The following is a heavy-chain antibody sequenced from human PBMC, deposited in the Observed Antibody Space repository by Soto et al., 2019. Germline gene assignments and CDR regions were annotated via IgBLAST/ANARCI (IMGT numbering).Heavy chain of an antibody. CDR2: IYDSGTT. D-gene: IGHD5-18*01. V-gene: IGHV4-61*01. CDR3: AREERGYSYGLGDSW. J-gene: IGHJ4*02. CDR1: GGSVSSASYY. Sequence: PSETLSLTCTVTGGSVSSASYYWSWIRQPPGKGLEWLGYIYDSGTTNYNPSLTSRVTILLGTSKNQFSLRLTSVTAADTAVYYCAREERGYSYGLGDSWWGQGTLVTVSS.